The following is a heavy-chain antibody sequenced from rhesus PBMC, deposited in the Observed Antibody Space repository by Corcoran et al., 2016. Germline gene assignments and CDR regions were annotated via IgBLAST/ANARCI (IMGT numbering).Heavy chain of an antibody. Sequence: EVQLVQSGAEVKKPGSSVKISCKASGSTFTAYYLPWGRQAPGKGLEWIGRVDPEDGEAIHAQKFQDRVTITADTSTDTAYMELSSLRSEDTAVYYCATQVGTAPLGYWGQGVLVTVSS. V-gene: IGHV1-111*02. D-gene: IGHD5-24*01. CDR1: GSTFTAYY. CDR2: VDPEDGEA. CDR3: ATQVGTAPLGY. J-gene: IGHJ4*01.